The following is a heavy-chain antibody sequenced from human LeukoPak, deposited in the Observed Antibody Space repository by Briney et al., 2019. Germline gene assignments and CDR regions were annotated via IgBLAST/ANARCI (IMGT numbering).Heavy chain of an antibody. V-gene: IGHV1-8*01. J-gene: IGHJ4*02. CDR3: ASASSRALVY. D-gene: IGHD6-13*01. CDR2: MNPNSGNT. Sequence: ASVKVSCKASGYTFTSYDINWVRQATGQGLEWMGWMNPNSGNTGYAQKFQGRVTMTRDTSISTAYMELSRLRSDDTSVYYCASASSRALVYWGQGTLVTVSS. CDR1: GYTFTSYD.